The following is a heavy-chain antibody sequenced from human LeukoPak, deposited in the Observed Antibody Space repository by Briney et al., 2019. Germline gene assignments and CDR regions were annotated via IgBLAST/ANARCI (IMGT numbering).Heavy chain of an antibody. V-gene: IGHV3-23*01. CDR3: AKADYCSGGSCYLFQYYFDY. CDR1: GFTFSSYG. CDR2: ISGSGVST. Sequence: GGTLRLSCAASGFTFSSYGMSWVRQAPGKGLDWVAAISGSGVSTSYADSVEGWVSISRDNSKTTLYLQMNSLRAEDTAVYYCAKADYCSGGSCYLFQYYFDYWGQGTLVTVSS. D-gene: IGHD2-15*01. J-gene: IGHJ4*02.